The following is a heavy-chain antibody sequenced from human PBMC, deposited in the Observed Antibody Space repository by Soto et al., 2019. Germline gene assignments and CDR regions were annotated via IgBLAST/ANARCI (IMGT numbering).Heavy chain of an antibody. Sequence: PGGSVRLSCAASGFTFNSYAMHWVRQAPGKGLEYVSAISSNGGSTYYANSVKGRFTISRDNSKNTLYLQMGSLRAEDMAVYYCARDHYYDSSGYYPPHFDYWGQGTLVTVSS. J-gene: IGHJ4*02. D-gene: IGHD3-22*01. V-gene: IGHV3-64*01. CDR2: ISSNGGST. CDR3: ARDHYYDSSGYYPPHFDY. CDR1: GFTFNSYA.